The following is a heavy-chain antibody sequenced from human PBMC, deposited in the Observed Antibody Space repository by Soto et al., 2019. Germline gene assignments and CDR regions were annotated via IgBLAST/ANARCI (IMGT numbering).Heavy chain of an antibody. Sequence: QLQLQESGPGLVKSSETLSLTCSVSGASVSSSHYWGWIRQPPGKGLEWIGSVSYSGSPYYSPSFKSRITISVDTSNNQFSLRVRSVTATATAVYFCARHYNTGAFFDYWGQGKLVTVSS. CDR1: GASVSSSHY. J-gene: IGHJ4*02. V-gene: IGHV4-39*01. D-gene: IGHD1-20*01. CDR2: VSYSGSP. CDR3: ARHYNTGAFFDY.